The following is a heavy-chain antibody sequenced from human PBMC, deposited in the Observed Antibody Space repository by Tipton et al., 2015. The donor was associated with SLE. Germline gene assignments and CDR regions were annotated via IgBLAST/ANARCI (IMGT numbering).Heavy chain of an antibody. D-gene: IGHD3-9*01. J-gene: IGHJ3*01. CDR1: CASIRSDVYY. CDR3: AGTNYDVLTGYQRVNTFDV. V-gene: IGHV4-31*03. CDR2: IYNTGNT. Sequence: TLSLTCSVSCASIRSDVYYCSWIRQLPGKGLEWIGYIYNTGNTNYNPSLKSRVTISVDTSKNQFSLRLSSVTAADTAVYYCAGTNYDVLTGYQRVNTFDVWGQGTMVTGSS.